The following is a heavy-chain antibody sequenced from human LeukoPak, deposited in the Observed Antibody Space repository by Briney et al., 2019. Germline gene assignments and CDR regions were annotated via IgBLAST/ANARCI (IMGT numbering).Heavy chain of an antibody. CDR1: GYTFTKYG. V-gene: IGHV1-18*01. J-gene: IGHJ3*02. CDR2: ISAYNGDI. Sequence: GASVKVSCKASGYTFTKYGVSWVRLAPGQGLEWMGWISAYNGDIKYAQRGKGRVTMTTDTSTSTVYMELRSLRSDDTAVYYCARESGSDAFDIWGQGTMVTVSS. CDR3: ARESGSDAFDI.